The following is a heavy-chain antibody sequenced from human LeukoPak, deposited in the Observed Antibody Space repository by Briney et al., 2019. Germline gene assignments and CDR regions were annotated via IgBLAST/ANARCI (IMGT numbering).Heavy chain of an antibody. D-gene: IGHD3-3*01. CDR3: ARSNSDFWSPTDY. J-gene: IGHJ4*02. CDR1: GFTFSNYA. V-gene: IGHV3-23*01. Sequence: PGGSLRLSCAASGFTFSNYAMSWVRQAPGKGLEWVSAIGTSGGTTYYADSVKGRFTISRDNSKNTLYLQMNSLRVEDTAVYYCARSNSDFWSPTDYWGQGTLVIVSS. CDR2: IGTSGGTT.